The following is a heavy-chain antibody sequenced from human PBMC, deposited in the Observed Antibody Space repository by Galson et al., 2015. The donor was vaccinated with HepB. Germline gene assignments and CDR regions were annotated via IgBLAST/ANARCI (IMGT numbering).Heavy chain of an antibody. D-gene: IGHD6-19*01. CDR3: ARNQYSSGWGASNFDY. CDR1: GDSVSSNSAA. Sequence: CAISGDSVSSNSAAWNWIRQSPSRGLEWLGRTYYRSKWYDDYAVSVKSRITINPDTSKNQFSLQLNSVTPEDAAVYYCARNQYSSGWGASNFDYWGQGTLVTVSS. V-gene: IGHV6-1*01. CDR2: TYYRSKWYD. J-gene: IGHJ4*02.